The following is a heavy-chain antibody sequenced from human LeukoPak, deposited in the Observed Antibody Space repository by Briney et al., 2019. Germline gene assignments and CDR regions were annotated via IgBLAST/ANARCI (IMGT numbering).Heavy chain of an antibody. Sequence: PGGSLRLSCAASGFTFSSYWMSWVRQDPGKGLEWVANIKQDGSEKYYVDSVKGRFTISRDNAKNSLYLQMNSLRAEDTAVYYCARVGYSSSWHFFDYWGQGTLVTVSS. D-gene: IGHD6-13*01. CDR1: GFTFSSYW. J-gene: IGHJ4*02. CDR3: ARVGYSSSWHFFDY. V-gene: IGHV3-7*01. CDR2: IKQDGSEK.